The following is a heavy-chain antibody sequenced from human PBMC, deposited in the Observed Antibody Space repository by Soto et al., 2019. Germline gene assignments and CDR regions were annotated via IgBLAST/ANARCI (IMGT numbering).Heavy chain of an antibody. CDR3: ARGQVQLWLTLDY. CDR1: GFTFSSYA. V-gene: IGHV3-30-3*01. CDR2: ISYDGSNK. D-gene: IGHD5-18*01. Sequence: SLRLSCAASGFTFSSYAMHWVRQAPGKGLEWVAVISYDGSNKYYADSVKGRFTISRDNSKNTLYLQMNSLRAEDTAVYYCARGQVQLWLTLDYWGQGTLVTVSS. J-gene: IGHJ4*02.